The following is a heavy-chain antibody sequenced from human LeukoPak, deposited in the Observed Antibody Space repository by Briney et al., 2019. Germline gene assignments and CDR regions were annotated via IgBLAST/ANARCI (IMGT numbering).Heavy chain of an antibody. D-gene: IGHD3-9*01. CDR1: GFTFSSYG. CDR2: IWYDGSNK. V-gene: IGHV3-33*01. J-gene: IGHJ4*02. Sequence: GGSLRLSCAASGFTFSSYGMHWVRQAPGKGLEWVAVIWYDGSNKYYADSVKGRFTISRDNSKNTLYLQMNSLRAEDTAVYYCARVKWRYFDWLSLPLNYFDYWGQGTLVTVSS. CDR3: ARVKWRYFDWLSLPLNYFDY.